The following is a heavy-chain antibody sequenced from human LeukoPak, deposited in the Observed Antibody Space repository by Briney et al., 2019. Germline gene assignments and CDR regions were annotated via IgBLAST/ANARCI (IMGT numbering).Heavy chain of an antibody. Sequence: GGSLRLSCAASGFTFSSYWMSWVRQAPGKGLEWVANIKQDGSEKYYVDSVKGRFTISRDNANNSLYPQMNSLRAEDTAVYYCARDLSDYGDYIDYWGQGTLVTVSS. CDR1: GFTFSSYW. V-gene: IGHV3-7*01. CDR3: ARDLSDYGDYIDY. D-gene: IGHD4-17*01. CDR2: IKQDGSEK. J-gene: IGHJ4*02.